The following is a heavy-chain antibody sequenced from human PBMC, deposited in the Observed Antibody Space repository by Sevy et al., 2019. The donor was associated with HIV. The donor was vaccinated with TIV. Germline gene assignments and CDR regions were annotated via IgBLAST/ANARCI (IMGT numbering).Heavy chain of an antibody. CDR1: GGSISNYR. V-gene: IGHV4-4*07. D-gene: IGHD3-16*02. CDR3: ARGGVSTTTPFDY. CDR2: TYTSGSP. Sequence: SETLSLTCTVSGGSISNYRWSWIRQPAGKGLEWIGPTYTSGSPNYNPSLKSRVAVSVDTSKNQFSLKLSSVTAADTALYYCARGGVSTTTPFDYWGQGTLVTVSS. J-gene: IGHJ4*02.